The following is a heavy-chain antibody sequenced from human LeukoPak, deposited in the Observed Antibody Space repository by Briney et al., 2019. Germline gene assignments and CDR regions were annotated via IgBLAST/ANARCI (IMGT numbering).Heavy chain of an antibody. Sequence: PGGSLRLSCAASGFTFSSYAMSWVRQAPGKGLEWVSAISGSGGSTYYADSVKGRFTISRDNSKNTLYLQMNSLRAEDTAVYYCARASSSWYNYFDYWGQGTLVTVSS. J-gene: IGHJ4*02. V-gene: IGHV3-23*01. CDR2: ISGSGGST. CDR1: GFTFSSYA. D-gene: IGHD6-13*01. CDR3: ARASSSWYNYFDY.